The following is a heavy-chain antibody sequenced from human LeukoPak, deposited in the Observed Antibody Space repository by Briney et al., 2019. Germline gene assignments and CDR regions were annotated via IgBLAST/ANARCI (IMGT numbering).Heavy chain of an antibody. J-gene: IGHJ6*03. D-gene: IGHD2-2*02. V-gene: IGHV4-4*07. CDR3: ARERGNIVVVPAAIYYYYYMDV. Sequence: SETLSLTCSVSGGSISSYYWSWIRQPAGKGLEWIGRIYTSGSTNYNPSLKSRVTMSVDTSKNQFSLKLSSVTAADTAVYYCARERGNIVVVPAAIYYYYYMDVWGKGTTVTVSS. CDR1: GGSISSYY. CDR2: IYTSGST.